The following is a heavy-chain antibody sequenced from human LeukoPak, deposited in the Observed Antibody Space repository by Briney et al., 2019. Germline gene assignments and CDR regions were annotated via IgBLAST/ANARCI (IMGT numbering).Heavy chain of an antibody. CDR3: ARDGWFYYDSSDYSGFDY. D-gene: IGHD3-22*01. CDR1: GYTFTTYD. V-gene: IGHV1-46*01. Sequence: ASVTVSCTASGYTFTTYDMHWVRQAPGQGLEWMGIINPTGGNINYAQKFQGRVTMTRDTSTSTVYMELSSLRSEDTAVYYCARDGWFYYDSSDYSGFDYWGQGTLVTVSS. J-gene: IGHJ4*02. CDR2: INPTGGNI.